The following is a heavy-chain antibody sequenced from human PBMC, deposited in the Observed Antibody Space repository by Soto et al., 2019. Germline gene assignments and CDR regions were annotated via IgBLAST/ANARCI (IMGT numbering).Heavy chain of an antibody. V-gene: IGHV3-23*01. CDR1: GFTFSSYA. Sequence: EVQLLESGGGLVQPGGSLRLSCAASGFTFSSYAMSWVRQAPGKGLEWVSAISVSSGSTYYADSVEGRFNISRDNSKNTLYLQMDSPRAEDTAVYYCAKDWVSSYSGYAGHFDYWGQGTLVTVSS. D-gene: IGHD5-12*01. J-gene: IGHJ4*02. CDR2: ISVSSGST. CDR3: AKDWVSSYSGYAGHFDY.